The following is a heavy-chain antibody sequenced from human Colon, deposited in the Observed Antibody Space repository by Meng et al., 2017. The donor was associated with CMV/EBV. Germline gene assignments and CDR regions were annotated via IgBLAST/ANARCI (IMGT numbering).Heavy chain of an antibody. J-gene: IGHJ4*02. CDR3: ARGGYCSSTSCYKGIDY. CDR2: INSDGSGT. D-gene: IGHD2-2*02. V-gene: IGHV3-74*01. CDR1: GFTFSTYW. Sequence: GESLKISCAASGFTFSTYWMHWVRQVPGRGLVWVARINSDGSGTSYADSVKGRFTISRDNAKNTLYLQMNSLRAEDTAVYYCARGGYCSSTSCYKGIDYWGQGTLVTVSS.